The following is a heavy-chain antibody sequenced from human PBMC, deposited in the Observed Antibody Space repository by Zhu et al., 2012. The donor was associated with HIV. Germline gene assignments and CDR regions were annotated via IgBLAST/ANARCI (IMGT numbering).Heavy chain of an antibody. CDR1: GYSISSSNW. D-gene: IGHD3-9*01. CDR2: MSYSGST. J-gene: IGHJ6*03. Sequence: QVQLQESGPGLVKPSDTLSLTCAVSGYSISSSNWWGWIRQPPGKGLEWIAYMSYSGSTYYNVSLKSRVTMSVDTSKNQFSLKLRSVTAVDTAVYYCARIREDILTGFYYYYMDVWSKGTTVTVSS. V-gene: IGHV4-28*01. CDR3: ARIREDILTGFYYYYMDV.